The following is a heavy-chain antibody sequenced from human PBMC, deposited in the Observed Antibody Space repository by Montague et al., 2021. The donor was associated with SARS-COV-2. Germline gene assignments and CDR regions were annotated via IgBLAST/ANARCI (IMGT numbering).Heavy chain of an antibody. CDR2: FYYAGGT. CDR1: GGSVSRISSH. CDR3: ARLYGSSFDY. V-gene: IGHV4-39*01. D-gene: IGHD4-17*01. J-gene: IGHJ4*02. Sequence: SETLSLTCTVSGGSVSRISSHWGWIRQPPGKGLEYIGSFYYAGGTQYNPSLKSRVTISVDKSNDQFSLKMNSVTAADTAVYFCARLYGSSFDYWGQGTLVTVSS.